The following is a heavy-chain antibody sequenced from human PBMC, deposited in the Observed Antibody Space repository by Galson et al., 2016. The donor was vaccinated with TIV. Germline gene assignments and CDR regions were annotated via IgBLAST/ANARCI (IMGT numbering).Heavy chain of an antibody. J-gene: IGHJ3*01. V-gene: IGHV4-34*01. CDR1: GGSFNRYY. CDR3: ASPFPGGDDFWSAYYDAFDV. D-gene: IGHD3-3*01. CDR2: INHRGST. Sequence: ETLSLTCEVYGGSFNRYYWTWIRQPPGKGLEWIGQINHRGSTKYNPSLNSRVPISVDTSKNQFSLKMTSMTAADTAVYYCASPFPGGDDFWSAYYDAFDVWGQGTMVTVSS.